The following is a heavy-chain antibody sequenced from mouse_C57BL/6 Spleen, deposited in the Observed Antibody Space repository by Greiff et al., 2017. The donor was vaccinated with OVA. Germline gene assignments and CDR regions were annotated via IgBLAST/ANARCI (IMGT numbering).Heavy chain of an antibody. CDR2: ISDGGSYT. D-gene: IGHD1-1*01. V-gene: IGHV5-4*01. J-gene: IGHJ3*01. CDR1: GFTFSSYA. Sequence: DVMLVESGGGLVKPGGSLKLSCAASGFTFSSYAMSWVRQTPEKRLEWVATISDGGSYTYYPDNVKGRFTISRDNAKNNLYLQMSHLKSEDTAMDYCARDRDGSSYGFAYWGQGTLVTVSA. CDR3: ARDRDGSSYGFAY.